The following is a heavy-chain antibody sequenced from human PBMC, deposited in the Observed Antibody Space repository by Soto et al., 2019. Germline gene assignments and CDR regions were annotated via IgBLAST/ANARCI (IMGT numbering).Heavy chain of an antibody. Sequence: GGSLRLSCAASGFTFSTYPMIWVRQAPGKGLEWVSGISGSGISTYYTDSVKGRFTISRDNSKNTVFLQMNSLRDEDTAVYYCVKPPVITASYYYYDMDVWGQGTTVTVSS. D-gene: IGHD4-4*01. V-gene: IGHV3-23*01. CDR1: GFTFSTYP. J-gene: IGHJ6*02. CDR3: VKPPVITASYYYYDMDV. CDR2: ISGSGIST.